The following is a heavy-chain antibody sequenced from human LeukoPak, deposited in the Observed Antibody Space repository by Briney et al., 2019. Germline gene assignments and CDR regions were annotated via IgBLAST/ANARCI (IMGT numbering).Heavy chain of an antibody. J-gene: IGHJ4*02. CDR1: GFTFSGYD. Sequence: PGGSLRLSCAASGFTFSGYDMHWVRQATGKGLEWVSAIGRAGDTYYSGSVKGRFTISRENGKNSLYLQMNSLRAGDTAVYYCTREYLTVSYFDYWGQGTLVTVSS. D-gene: IGHD4-11*01. CDR2: IGRAGDT. V-gene: IGHV3-13*04. CDR3: TREYLTVSYFDY.